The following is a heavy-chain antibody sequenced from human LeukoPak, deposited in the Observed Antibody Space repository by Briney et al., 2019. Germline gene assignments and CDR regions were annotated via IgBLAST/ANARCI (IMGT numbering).Heavy chain of an antibody. D-gene: IGHD2-2*01. CDR1: GFTFSSYG. V-gene: IGHV3-33*01. CDR2: IWYDGSNK. CDR3: ARGNYCSSTSCFYGMDV. Sequence: PGGSLRLSCAASGFTFSSYGMHWVRQAPGKGLEWVAVIWYDGSNKYYADSVKGRLTISRDNSKNTLYLQMNSLRAEDTAVYYCARGNYCSSTSCFYGMDVWGQGTTVTVSS. J-gene: IGHJ6*02.